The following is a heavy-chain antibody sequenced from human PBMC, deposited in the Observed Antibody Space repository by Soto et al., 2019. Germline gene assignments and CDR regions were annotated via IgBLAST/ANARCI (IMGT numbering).Heavy chain of an antibody. J-gene: IGHJ4*02. CDR1: GFTFDDYA. Sequence: EVPLVESGGGLVQPGRSMRLSCAASGFTFDDYAMHWVRQAPGKGLEWVSGISWNSASIGYADSVKGRFTISSGNAKNSLDLPRNSLRAEDTDLYYCAKARGIAVDGTVWDYWCQGTLVTVAS. D-gene: IGHD6-19*01. V-gene: IGHV3-9*01. CDR3: AKARGIAVDGTVWDY. CDR2: ISWNSASI.